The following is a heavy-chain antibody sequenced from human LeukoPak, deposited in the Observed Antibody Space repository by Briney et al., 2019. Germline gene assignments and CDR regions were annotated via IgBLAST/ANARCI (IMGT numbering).Heavy chain of an antibody. D-gene: IGHD5/OR15-5a*01. J-gene: IGHJ4*02. CDR1: GFSFSASS. CDR2: IFGDGPGL. CDR3: TREGGSTDAGF. V-gene: IGHV3-21*06. Sequence: PGGSLRLSCEASGFSFSASSMNWVRQAPGKGLEWVSSIFGDGPGLYYADSVKGRFTISRDNGKNSVYLEMNSLRDDDTAVYYCTREGGSTDAGFWGQATLVTVSS.